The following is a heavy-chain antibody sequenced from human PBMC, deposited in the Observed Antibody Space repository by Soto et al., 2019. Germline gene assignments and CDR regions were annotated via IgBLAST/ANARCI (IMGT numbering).Heavy chain of an antibody. D-gene: IGHD3-9*01. J-gene: IGHJ6*03. V-gene: IGHV1-2*04. CDR2: INPNSGGT. CDR3: ARESLTLYDILPGYLGGGYYYYMDV. Sequence: ASVKVSCKASGYTFTGYYMHWVRQAPGQGLEWMGWINPNSGGTNYAQKFQGWVTMNRDTSIRTAYMELSRLRSDDTAVYYCARESLTLYDILPGYLGGGYYYYMDVWGKGTTFTVSS. CDR1: GYTFTGYY.